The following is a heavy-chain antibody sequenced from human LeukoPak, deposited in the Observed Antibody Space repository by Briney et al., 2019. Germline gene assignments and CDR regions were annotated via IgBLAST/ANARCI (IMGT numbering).Heavy chain of an antibody. V-gene: IGHV3-30*18. Sequence: PGGSLRLSCAASGFTFSSYGMHWVRQAPGKGLEWVAVISYDGSNKYYADSVKGRFTISRDNSKNTLYLQMNSLRAEDTAVYYCAKARITMVRGVWDWFDPWGQGTLVTVSS. CDR2: ISYDGSNK. D-gene: IGHD3-10*01. J-gene: IGHJ5*02. CDR1: GFTFSSYG. CDR3: AKARITMVRGVWDWFDP.